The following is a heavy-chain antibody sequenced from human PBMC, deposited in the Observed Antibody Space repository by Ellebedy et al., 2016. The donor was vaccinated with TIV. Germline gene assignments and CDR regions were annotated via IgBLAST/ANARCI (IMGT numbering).Heavy chain of an antibody. V-gene: IGHV1-24*01. D-gene: IGHD2-8*01. CDR2: FDPEDGET. CDR3: ATDLRYCSNDVCFKRYDAFDI. CDR1: GYTLTELS. Sequence: AASVKVSCKVSGYTLTELSMHWVRQAPGKGLEWMGGFDPEDGETIYAQKFQGRVTMTEDTPTDPAYIAFSSLGSEETAVYYWATDLRYCSNDVCFKRYDAFDIWGQGTMVTVSS. J-gene: IGHJ3*02.